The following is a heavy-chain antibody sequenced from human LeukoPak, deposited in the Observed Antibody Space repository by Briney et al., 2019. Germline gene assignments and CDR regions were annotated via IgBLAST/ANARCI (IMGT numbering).Heavy chain of an antibody. J-gene: IGHJ4*02. V-gene: IGHV3-21*04. D-gene: IGHD3-22*01. CDR2: ISSSSYI. Sequence: GGSLRLSCAASGLTFSTYAMNWVRQAPGKGLEWVSSISSSSYIYYADSVKGRFTISRDNAKNSLYLQMNSLRAEDTAVYYCAKAPTMIVVVITPYSFDYWGQGTLVTVSS. CDR3: AKAPTMIVVVITPYSFDY. CDR1: GLTFSTYA.